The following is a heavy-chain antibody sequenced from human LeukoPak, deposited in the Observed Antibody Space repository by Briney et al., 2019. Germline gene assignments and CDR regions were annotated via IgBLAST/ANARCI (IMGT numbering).Heavy chain of an antibody. V-gene: IGHV4-59*01. CDR2: IYYSGST. D-gene: IGHD6-13*01. CDR1: GGSISSYY. CDR3: ARDLDSSLDY. J-gene: IGHJ4*02. Sequence: SETLSLTCTVSGGSISSYYWSWIRQPPGEGLEWIGYIYYSGSTNYNPSLKSRVTISVDTSKNQFSLKLSSVTAADTAVYYCARDLDSSLDYWGQGTLVTVSS.